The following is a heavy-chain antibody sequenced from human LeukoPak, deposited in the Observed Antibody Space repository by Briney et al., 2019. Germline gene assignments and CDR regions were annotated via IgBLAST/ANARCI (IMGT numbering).Heavy chain of an antibody. J-gene: IGHJ4*02. Sequence: GGSLRLSCAASGFNFSSHAMHWVRQAPGKGLEWVAVISYDGSSKQYVDSVKGRFTISRDNSKNTLYLQMNSLRDEDTGVYFCAREDNDFWSGYYTGVDYWGQGTLVTVSS. D-gene: IGHD3-3*01. CDR3: AREDNDFWSGYYTGVDY. V-gene: IGHV3-30-3*01. CDR1: GFNFSSHA. CDR2: ISYDGSSK.